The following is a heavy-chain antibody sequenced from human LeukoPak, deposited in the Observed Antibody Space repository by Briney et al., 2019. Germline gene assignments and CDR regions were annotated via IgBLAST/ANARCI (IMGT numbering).Heavy chain of an antibody. D-gene: IGHD2-15*01. V-gene: IGHV3-53*01. Sequence: QAGGSLRLSCAASGFTVSNNYMNWVRQAPGKGLEWVSVIYSGGSTYYADSVKGRFTISRDNSKNTLYLQMNSLRAEDTAVYYCAKDRSNIVVSRAFDIWGQGTMVTVSS. J-gene: IGHJ3*02. CDR3: AKDRSNIVVSRAFDI. CDR2: IYSGGST. CDR1: GFTVSNNY.